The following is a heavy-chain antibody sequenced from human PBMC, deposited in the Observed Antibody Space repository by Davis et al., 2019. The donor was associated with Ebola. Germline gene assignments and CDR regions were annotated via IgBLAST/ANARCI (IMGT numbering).Heavy chain of an antibody. D-gene: IGHD6-13*01. CDR3: TRDLKQPPPSYYFGMDV. CDR1: GFTFSSYS. CDR2: ISSSSSTI. V-gene: IGHV3-48*04. J-gene: IGHJ6*02. Sequence: GESLKISCAASGFTFSSYSMNWVRQAPGKGLEWVSYISSSSSTIYYADSVKGRFTISRDNAKNSLFLQMNSLKIEDTAVYYCTRDLKQPPPSYYFGMDVWGLGTTVTVSS.